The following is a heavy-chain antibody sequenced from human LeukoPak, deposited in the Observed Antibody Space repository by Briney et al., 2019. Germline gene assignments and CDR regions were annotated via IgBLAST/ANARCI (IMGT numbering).Heavy chain of an antibody. CDR2: IDPSDSYT. V-gene: IGHV5-10-1*01. CDR3: ARLPPHYDSSGMGYYYYGMGV. J-gene: IGHJ6*02. CDR1: GYSFTSYW. Sequence: GESLKISCKGSGYSFTSYWISWVRQMPGKGLEWMGRIDPSDSYTNYSPSFQGHVTISADKSISTAYLQWSSLKASDTAMYYCARLPPHYDSSGMGYYYYGMGVWGQGTTVTVSS. D-gene: IGHD3-22*01.